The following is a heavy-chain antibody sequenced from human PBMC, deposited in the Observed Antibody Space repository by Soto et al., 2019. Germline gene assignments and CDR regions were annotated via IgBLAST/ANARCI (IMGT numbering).Heavy chain of an antibody. J-gene: IGHJ4*02. CDR1: GYTFTSYG. CDR3: AREADDDSSGYWRPVGD. D-gene: IGHD3-22*01. CDR2: ISAYNGNT. V-gene: IGHV1-18*04. Sequence: ASVKVSCTASGYTFTSYGISWVRQAPGQGLEWMGWISAYNGNTNYAQKLQGRVTMTTDTSTSTAYMELRSLRSDDTAVYYCAREADDDSSGYWRPVGDWGQGTLVTVPS.